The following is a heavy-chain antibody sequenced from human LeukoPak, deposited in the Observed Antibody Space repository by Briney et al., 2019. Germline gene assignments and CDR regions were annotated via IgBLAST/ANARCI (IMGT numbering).Heavy chain of an antibody. CDR3: ARHSGAEYFQH. Sequence: SETLSLTCTVSGFSISSFYWSWVRQPPGKPLEWVGHVYFTGSTDYNPSLKSRVTISVDTAKNQFSLNLHSVTAADTAVYYCARHSGAEYFQHWGQGTLVTVSS. CDR1: GFSISSFY. J-gene: IGHJ1*01. V-gene: IGHV4-59*08. CDR2: VYFTGST.